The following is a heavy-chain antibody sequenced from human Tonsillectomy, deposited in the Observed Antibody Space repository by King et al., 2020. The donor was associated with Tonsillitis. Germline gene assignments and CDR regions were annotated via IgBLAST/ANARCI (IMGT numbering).Heavy chain of an antibody. CDR2: IQSNTDGGTT. Sequence: VQLVESGGGLVKPGGSLRLSCAASGFTFSNAWMSWVRQAPGKGLEWVGRIQSNTDGGTTDYAAPVKGRFTIPRDDSINTLYLQMNSLRNEDTTVYYFSSRIPKQRVEPTAFYYWGKGTLFTVSS. V-gene: IGHV3-15*01. CDR1: GFTFSNAW. CDR3: SSRIPKQRVEPTAFYY. D-gene: IGHD6-19*01. J-gene: IGHJ4*02.